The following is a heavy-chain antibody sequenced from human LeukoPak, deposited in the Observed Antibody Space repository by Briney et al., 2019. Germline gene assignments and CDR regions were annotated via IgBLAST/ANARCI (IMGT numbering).Heavy chain of an antibody. CDR1: GFTVSSNY. V-gene: IGHV3-53*01. J-gene: IGHJ4*02. D-gene: IGHD5-24*01. CDR3: ARQADGYNPAY. CDR2: IYSGGST. Sequence: GGSLRLSCAASGFTVSSNYMSWVRQAPGKGLEWVSVIYSGGSTYYADSVKGRFTISRDNSKNTLYLQMNSLRAEDTAVYYCARQADGYNPAYWGQGTLVTVSS.